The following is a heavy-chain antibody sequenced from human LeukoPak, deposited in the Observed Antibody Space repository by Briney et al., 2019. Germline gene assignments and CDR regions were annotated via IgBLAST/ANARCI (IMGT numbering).Heavy chain of an antibody. J-gene: IGHJ4*02. CDR2: INHSGST. D-gene: IGHD6-13*01. CDR1: GGSFSGYY. CDR3: ARGRIAAAGIWGY. V-gene: IGHV4-34*01. Sequence: SETLSLTCAVYGGSFSGYYWSWIRQPPGKGLEWIGEINHSGSTNYNPSLKSRVTISVDTSKNQLSLKLSSVTAADTAVYYCARGRIAAAGIWGYWGQGTLVTVSS.